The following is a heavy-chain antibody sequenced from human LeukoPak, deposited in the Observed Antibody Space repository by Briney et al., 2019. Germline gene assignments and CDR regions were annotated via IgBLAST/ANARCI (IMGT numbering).Heavy chain of an antibody. CDR1: GYSFTSYW. D-gene: IGHD3-22*01. J-gene: IGHJ4*02. V-gene: IGHV5-51*01. CDR3: ARRPYYYDSSGYYYRQYYFDY. Sequence: GESLKISCKGSGYSFTSYWTGWVRQMPGKGLEWMGIIYPGDSDTRYSPSFQGQVTISADKSISTAYLQWSSLKASDTAMYYCARRPYYYDSSGYYYRQYYFDYWGQGTLVTVSS. CDR2: IYPGDSDT.